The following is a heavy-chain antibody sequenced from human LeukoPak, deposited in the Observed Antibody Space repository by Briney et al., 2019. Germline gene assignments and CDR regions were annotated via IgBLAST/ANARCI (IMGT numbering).Heavy chain of an antibody. CDR2: INWNGGRT. J-gene: IGHJ4*02. Sequence: GGSLRLSCAASGFTFDDYGMSWVRQAPGKGLEWVSRINWNGGRTGYADSVKGRFTISRDNAKNSLYLQMNSLRAEDTAVYYCARDNWIEAHYFDYWGQRTLVTVSS. V-gene: IGHV3-20*04. CDR1: GFTFDDYG. D-gene: IGHD1-20*01. CDR3: ARDNWIEAHYFDY.